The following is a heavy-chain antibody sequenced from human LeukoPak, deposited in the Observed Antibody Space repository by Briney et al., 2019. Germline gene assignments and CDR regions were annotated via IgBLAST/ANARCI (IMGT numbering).Heavy chain of an antibody. Sequence: WVRLLPGKGLEWIGYIYHSGSTYYNPSLKSRVTISVDRSKNQFSLKLSSVTAADTAVYYCARAVAGTGSFDYWGQGTLVTVSS. D-gene: IGHD6-19*01. CDR3: ARAVAGTGSFDY. V-gene: IGHV4-30-2*01. CDR2: IYHSGST. J-gene: IGHJ4*02.